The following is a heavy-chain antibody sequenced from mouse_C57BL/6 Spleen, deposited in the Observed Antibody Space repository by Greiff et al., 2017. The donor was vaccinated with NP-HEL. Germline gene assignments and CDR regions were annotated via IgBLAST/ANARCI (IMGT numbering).Heavy chain of an antibody. J-gene: IGHJ2*01. D-gene: IGHD2-5*01. V-gene: IGHV5-4*01. CDR1: GFTFSSYA. CDR2: ISDGGSYT. CDR3: ARDSYSNPCDY. Sequence: EVQLVESGGGLVKPGGSLKLSCAASGFTFSSYAMSWVRQTPEKRLEWVATISDGGSYTYYPDNVKGRFTISRDNAKNNLYLQMSRLKSEDTAMYYCARDSYSNPCDYWGQGTTLTVAS.